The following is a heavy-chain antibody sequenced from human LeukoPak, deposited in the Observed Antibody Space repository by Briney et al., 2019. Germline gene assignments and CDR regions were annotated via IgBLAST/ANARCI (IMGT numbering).Heavy chain of an antibody. D-gene: IGHD5-12*01. Sequence: GGSLRLSCAASGFTFSSYSMNWVRQAPGKGLEWDSSISSSSSYIYYADSVKGRFTISRDNAKNSLYLQMNSLRAEDTAVYYCARVPGEKWLRLVDYWGQGTLVTVSS. CDR2: ISSSSSYI. CDR1: GFTFSSYS. CDR3: ARVPGEKWLRLVDY. J-gene: IGHJ4*02. V-gene: IGHV3-21*04.